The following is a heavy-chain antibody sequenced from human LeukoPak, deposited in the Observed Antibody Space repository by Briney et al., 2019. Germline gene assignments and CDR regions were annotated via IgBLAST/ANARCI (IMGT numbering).Heavy chain of an antibody. Sequence: GSSVKVSCKASGGTFSSYAISWVRQAPGQGLEWMGWINTNTGNPTYAQGFTGRFVFSLDTSVSTAYLQISSLKAEDTAVYYCARGTTMVRGVIASRWARTDYWGQGTLVTVSS. V-gene: IGHV7-4-1*02. D-gene: IGHD3-10*01. CDR1: GGTFSSYA. CDR2: INTNTGNP. J-gene: IGHJ4*02. CDR3: ARGTTMVRGVIASRWARTDY.